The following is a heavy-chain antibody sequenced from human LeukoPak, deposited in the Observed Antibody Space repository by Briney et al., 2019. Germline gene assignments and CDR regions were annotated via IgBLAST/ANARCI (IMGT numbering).Heavy chain of an antibody. V-gene: IGHV3-7*01. CDR3: AREQCRDGYKNFDY. J-gene: IGHJ4*02. Sequence: PGGSLRLSCAASGFTFSSYWMSWVRQAPGKGLEWVANIKQDGSEKYYVDSVKGRFTISRDNAKNSLYLQMNSLRAEDTAVYYCAREQCRDGYKNFDYWGQGTLVTVSS. CDR1: GFTFSSYW. CDR2: IKQDGSEK. D-gene: IGHD5-24*01.